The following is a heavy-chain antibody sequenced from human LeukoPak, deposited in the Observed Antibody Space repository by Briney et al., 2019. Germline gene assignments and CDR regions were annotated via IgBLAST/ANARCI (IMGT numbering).Heavy chain of an antibody. Sequence: SETLSLTCTVSGGSIRSYYWNWIRQPPRRGLEWIGYIDYSGSTNYNPSLKSRVTISVDTSKNQFSLELSSVTAADTAVYYCARGRLVRGVILRYYYYGMDVWGQGTTVTVSS. J-gene: IGHJ6*02. D-gene: IGHD3-10*01. V-gene: IGHV4-59*12. CDR3: ARGRLVRGVILRYYYYGMDV. CDR1: GGSIRSYY. CDR2: IDYSGST.